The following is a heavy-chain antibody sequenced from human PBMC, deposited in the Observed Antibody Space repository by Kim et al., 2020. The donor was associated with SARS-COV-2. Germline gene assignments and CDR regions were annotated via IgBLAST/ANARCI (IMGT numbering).Heavy chain of an antibody. CDR3: AKDRRRRQGGYNWNFGPYPLNWFDP. Sequence: GGSLRLSCAASGFTFSSYAMSWVRQAPGKGLEWVSAISGSGGSTYYADSVKGRFTISRDNSKNTLYLQMNSLRAEDTAVYYCAKDRRRRQGGYNWNFGPYPLNWFDPWGQGTLVTVSS. V-gene: IGHV3-23*01. CDR1: GFTFSSYA. D-gene: IGHD1-7*01. CDR2: ISGSGGST. J-gene: IGHJ5*02.